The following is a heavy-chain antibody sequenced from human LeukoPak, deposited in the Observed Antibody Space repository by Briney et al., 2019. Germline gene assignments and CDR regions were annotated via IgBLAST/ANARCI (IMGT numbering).Heavy chain of an antibody. CDR2: IYYSGST. CDR1: GGSISSSSYY. CDR3: ARAPLDYDSSGYYFAPRGLDY. D-gene: IGHD3-22*01. V-gene: IGHV4-39*01. J-gene: IGHJ4*02. Sequence: PSETLSLTCTVSGGSISSSSYYWGWIRQPPGKGLEWIGSIYYSGSTYYNPSLKSRVTISVDTSKNQFSLKLSSVTAADTAVYYCARAPLDYDSSGYYFAPRGLDYWGQGTLVTVSS.